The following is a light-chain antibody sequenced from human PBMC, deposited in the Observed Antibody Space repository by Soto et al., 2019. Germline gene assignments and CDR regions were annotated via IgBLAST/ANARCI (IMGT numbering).Light chain of an antibody. CDR3: QQRFNWQVT. CDR1: QSINNY. Sequence: EIVLTQSPVTLSLSPGERATLSCRASQSINNYLAWYQQKPGQAPRLLIYDASNRATGISARFSGSGSGTDFPLTISSLEPEDFAVYYCQQRFNWQVTFGQGTRLEIK. V-gene: IGKV3-11*01. J-gene: IGKJ5*01. CDR2: DAS.